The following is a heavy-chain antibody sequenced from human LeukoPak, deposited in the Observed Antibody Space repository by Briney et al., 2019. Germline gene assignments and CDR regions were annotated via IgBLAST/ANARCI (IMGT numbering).Heavy chain of an antibody. D-gene: IGHD6-19*01. J-gene: IGHJ5*02. CDR3: ARHHRYSSGCNWFDP. CDR2: IYPGHSDT. CDR1: GYSFTSYW. V-gene: IGHV5-51*01. Sequence: GEPLQISGKGSGYSFTSYWFGWVRRMPGKGLEGWGMIYPGHSDTRYSPSFQGHVTISADKSISTAYLQWSSLKASDTAMYYCARHHRYSSGCNWFDPWGQGTLVTVSS.